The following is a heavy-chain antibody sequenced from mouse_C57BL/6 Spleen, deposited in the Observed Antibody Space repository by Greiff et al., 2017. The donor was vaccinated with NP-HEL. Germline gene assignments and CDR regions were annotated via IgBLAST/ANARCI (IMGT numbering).Heavy chain of an antibody. D-gene: IGHD1-1*01. V-gene: IGHV5-9-1*02. CDR3: TRVYGSSYYFDY. CDR1: GFTFSSYA. Sequence: EVMLVESGEGLVKPGGSLKLSCAASGFTFSSYAMSWVRQTPEKRLEWVAYISSGGDYIYYADTVKGRFTISRDNARNTLYLQMSSLKSEDTAMYYCTRVYGSSYYFDYWGQGTTLTVSS. J-gene: IGHJ2*01. CDR2: ISSGGDYI.